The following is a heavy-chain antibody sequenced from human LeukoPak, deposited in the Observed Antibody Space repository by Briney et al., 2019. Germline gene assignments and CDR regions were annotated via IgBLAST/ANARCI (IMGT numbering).Heavy chain of an antibody. J-gene: IGHJ6*04. CDR1: EFIFSDYD. CDR3: AELGITMIGGV. V-gene: IGHV3-48*03. D-gene: IGHD3-10*02. Sequence: GGSLRLSCAASEFIFSDYDMNWVRQAPGKGLEWVSYISSSGSTIYYADSVKGRFTISRDNAKNSLYLQMNSLRAEDTAVYYCAELGITMIGGVWGKGTTVTISS. CDR2: ISSSGSTI.